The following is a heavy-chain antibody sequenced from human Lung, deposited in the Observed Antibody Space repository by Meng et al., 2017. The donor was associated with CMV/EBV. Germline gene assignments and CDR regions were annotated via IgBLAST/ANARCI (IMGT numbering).Heavy chain of an antibody. D-gene: IGHD1-7*01. CDR1: GFTFSSYW. V-gene: IGHV3-74*01. CDR3: ARENYRQYYYYGMDV. Sequence: GEXXKISCVASGFTFSSYWMHWVRQAPGKGLVWVSRIKSDGSSSAYADSVRGRFTISRDNAKNTLYLQMNSLRADDTAVYYCARENYRQYYYYGMDVGGQGTXVTVSS. CDR2: IKSDGSSS. J-gene: IGHJ6*02.